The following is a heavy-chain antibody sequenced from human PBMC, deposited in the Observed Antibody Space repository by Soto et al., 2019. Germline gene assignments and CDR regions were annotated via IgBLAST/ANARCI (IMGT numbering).Heavy chain of an antibody. Sequence: SETLSLTCAVSGGSIISDYWWSWVRQPPGKGLEWIGEIYHSGSTNYNPSLKSRVTISVDKSKNQFSLKLSSVTAADTAVYYSVRHIVVGGGYGMDVWGQGTTVTVSS. CDR1: GGSIISDYW. CDR2: IYHSGST. D-gene: IGHD2-21*01. V-gene: IGHV4-4*02. CDR3: VRHIVVGGGYGMDV. J-gene: IGHJ6*02.